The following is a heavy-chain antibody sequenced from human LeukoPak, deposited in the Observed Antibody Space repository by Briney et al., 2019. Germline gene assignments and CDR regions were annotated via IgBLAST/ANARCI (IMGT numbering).Heavy chain of an antibody. CDR2: IRYDGSNK. CDR3: AKEYSGSFEY. Sequence: GGSLRLSCAVSGFTFSAYGMHWVRQAPGKGLEWVAFIRYDGSNKYYADSVKGRFTISRDNSKDTVHLQMNSLRPEDTAMYHCAKEYSGSFEYWGQGTLVIVSS. D-gene: IGHD1-26*01. J-gene: IGHJ4*02. V-gene: IGHV3-30*02. CDR1: GFTFSAYG.